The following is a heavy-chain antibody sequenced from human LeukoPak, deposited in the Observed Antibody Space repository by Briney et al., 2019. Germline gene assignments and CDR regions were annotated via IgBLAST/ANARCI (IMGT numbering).Heavy chain of an antibody. CDR3: ANPHYYGSGSYYGY. Sequence: GGSLRLSCAASGFTFSSYAMSWVRQAPGKGLEWVSAISGSGGSTYYADSVKGRFTISRDNSKNTLYLQMSSLRAEDTAVYYCANPHYYGSGSYYGYWGQGTLVTVSS. V-gene: IGHV3-23*01. J-gene: IGHJ4*02. CDR2: ISGSGGST. CDR1: GFTFSSYA. D-gene: IGHD3-10*01.